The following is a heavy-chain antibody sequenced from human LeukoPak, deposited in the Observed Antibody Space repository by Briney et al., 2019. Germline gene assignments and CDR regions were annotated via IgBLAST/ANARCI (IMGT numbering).Heavy chain of an antibody. J-gene: IGHJ6*03. CDR1: GFTFSNAW. Sequence: GGSLRLSCAASGFTFSNAWMSWVRQAPGKGLEWVGRIKSKTDGGTTDYAAPVKGRFTISRDDSKNTLYLQMNSLKTEDTAVYYCTTNGIAAAGTSIYMDVWGKGTTVTISS. D-gene: IGHD6-13*01. CDR3: TTNGIAAAGTSIYMDV. CDR2: IKSKTDGGTT. V-gene: IGHV3-15*01.